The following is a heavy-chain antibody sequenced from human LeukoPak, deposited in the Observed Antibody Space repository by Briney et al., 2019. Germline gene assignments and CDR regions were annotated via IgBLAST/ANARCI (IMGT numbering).Heavy chain of an antibody. CDR3: ARDAGARRTTAFDP. Sequence: SVKVSCKASGGTFSSYAISWVRQAPGQGLEWMGGIIPIFGTANYAQKFQGRVTITADKSTSTAYMELSSLRSEDTAVYYCARDAGARRTTAFDPWGQGTLVTVSS. J-gene: IGHJ5*02. D-gene: IGHD1-1*01. V-gene: IGHV1-69*06. CDR2: IIPIFGTA. CDR1: GGTFSSYA.